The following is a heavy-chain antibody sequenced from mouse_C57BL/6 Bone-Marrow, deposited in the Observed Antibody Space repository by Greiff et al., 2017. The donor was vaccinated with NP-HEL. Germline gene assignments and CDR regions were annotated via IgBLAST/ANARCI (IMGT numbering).Heavy chain of an antibody. D-gene: IGHD1-1*01. V-gene: IGHV10-1*01. CDR1: GFSFNTYA. J-gene: IGHJ1*03. Sequence: EVQGVESGGGLVQPKGSLKLSCAASGFSFNTYAMNWVRQAPGKGLEWVARIRSKSNNYATYYADSVKDRFNISRDDSESMLSLQMNNLKTEDTAMYYCVRHRYYYGSSYWYFDVWGTGTTVTVSS. CDR2: IRSKSNNYAT. CDR3: VRHRYYYGSSYWYFDV.